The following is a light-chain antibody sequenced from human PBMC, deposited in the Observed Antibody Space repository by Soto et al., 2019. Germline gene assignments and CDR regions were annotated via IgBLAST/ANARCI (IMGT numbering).Light chain of an antibody. CDR2: EVI. J-gene: IGLJ1*01. Sequence: QSALTQPPSASGSPGQSVTISCSGTSSDVGGYNYVSWHQQHPGKAPKLMIYEVIKRPSGVPDRFSGSKSGNTASLIVSGLQAEDEADYYCSSYAGSNNFVFGTGTKVTVL. CDR3: SSYAGSNNFV. V-gene: IGLV2-8*01. CDR1: SSDVGGYNY.